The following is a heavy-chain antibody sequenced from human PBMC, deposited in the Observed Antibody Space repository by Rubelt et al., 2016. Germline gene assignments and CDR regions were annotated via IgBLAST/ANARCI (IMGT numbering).Heavy chain of an antibody. CDR3: ARGGILNDIEY. CDR1: GYTFTSYG. Sequence: QVQLVQSGAEVKKPGASVKVSCKASGYTFTSYGISWVRQAPGTGLEWMGWISAYTGNTDYSPKPQGRVTLSTTTTATGSAYRELRGLRFDETAIYYCARGGILNDIEYWGQGTLVTVSS. J-gene: IGHJ4*02. V-gene: IGHV1-18*01. D-gene: IGHD1-14*01. CDR2: ISAYTGNT.